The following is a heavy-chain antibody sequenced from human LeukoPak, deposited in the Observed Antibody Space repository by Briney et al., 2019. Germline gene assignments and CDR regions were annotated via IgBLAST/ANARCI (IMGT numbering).Heavy chain of an antibody. J-gene: IGHJ4*02. V-gene: IGHV3-23*01. Sequence: PGGSLRLSCAASGFTFSSYAMSWVRQAPGKGLXXXXXXSGTSSTSYEDAVKGRVTISRDNSKNTLYLQMNSLRAEDTAVYYCAKLKQWQPQRYFFDYWGQGALVTVAS. D-gene: IGHD6-19*01. CDR3: AKLKQWQPQRYFFDY. CDR2: XSGTSST. CDR1: GFTFSSYA.